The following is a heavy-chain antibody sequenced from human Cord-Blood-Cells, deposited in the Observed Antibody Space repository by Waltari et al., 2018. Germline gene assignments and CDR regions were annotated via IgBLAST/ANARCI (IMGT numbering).Heavy chain of an antibody. D-gene: IGHD2-15*01. Sequence: QVQLVQSGAEVKKPGASVKVSCKASGYTFTGYYMHRVRQAPGQGLEWMGWINPNSNGTNYAQKFQGRVTMTRDTSISTAYMELSRLRSDDTAVYYCARVDYCSGGSCYYFQHWGQGTLVTVSS. CDR3: ARVDYCSGGSCYYFQH. CDR2: INPNSNGT. CDR1: GYTFTGYY. J-gene: IGHJ1*01. V-gene: IGHV1-2*02.